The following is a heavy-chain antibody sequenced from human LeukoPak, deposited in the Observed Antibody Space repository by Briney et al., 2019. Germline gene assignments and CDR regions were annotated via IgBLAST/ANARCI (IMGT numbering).Heavy chain of an antibody. CDR3: AREREAGNWGRYFDL. Sequence: SETLSLICAVSGGSISSGGYSWSWIRQPPGKGLEWIGYIYHSGSTYYNPSLKSRVTISVDRSKNQFSLKLSSVTAADTAVYYCAREREAGNWGRYFDLWGRGTLVTVSS. D-gene: IGHD7-27*01. CDR2: IYHSGST. J-gene: IGHJ2*01. V-gene: IGHV4-30-2*01. CDR1: GGSISSGGYS.